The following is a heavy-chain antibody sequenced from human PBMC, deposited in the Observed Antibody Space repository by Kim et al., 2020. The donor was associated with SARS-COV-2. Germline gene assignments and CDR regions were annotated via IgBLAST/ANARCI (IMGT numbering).Heavy chain of an antibody. V-gene: IGHV3-74*01. Sequence: GGSLRLSCAASGFTFSSYWMHWVRQAPGKGLVWVSRINSDGSSTSYADSVKGRFTISRDNAKNTLYLQMNSLRAEDTAVYYCARGAAARGFDYWGQGTLVTVSS. D-gene: IGHD6-13*01. CDR3: ARGAAARGFDY. J-gene: IGHJ4*02. CDR1: GFTFSSYW. CDR2: INSDGSST.